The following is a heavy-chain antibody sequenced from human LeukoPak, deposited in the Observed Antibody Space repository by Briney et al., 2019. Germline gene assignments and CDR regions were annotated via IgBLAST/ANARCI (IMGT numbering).Heavy chain of an antibody. J-gene: IGHJ6*02. CDR2: IGANVGST. D-gene: IGHD2-8*02. V-gene: IGHV3-23*01. Sequence: GGSLRLSCAASGFTFSSYAMSWVRQAPGKGLEGVSAIGANVGSTSYADSVRGRFTISRDNSRNTLYLQMRSLRTDDTATYYSTQSTDYWYYGMDVWGQGTTVTVSS. CDR3: TQSTDYWYYGMDV. CDR1: GFTFSSYA.